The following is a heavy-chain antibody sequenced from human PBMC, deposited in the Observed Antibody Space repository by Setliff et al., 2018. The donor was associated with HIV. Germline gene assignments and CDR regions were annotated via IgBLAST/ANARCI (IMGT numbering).Heavy chain of an antibody. CDR2: LYYDGNT. D-gene: IGHD6-19*01. Sequence: LSLTCTVSVYSIRNGYYWGWIRQSPGKGLEWIGTLYYDGNTYYNPSLKSRVTMSVDTSKNQFSLNLNSVTAADTAVYYCAREAIRSGHPSEAGFDFWGQGALVTVSS. V-gene: IGHV4-38-2*02. CDR3: AREAIRSGHPSEAGFDF. J-gene: IGHJ4*02. CDR1: VYSIRNGYY.